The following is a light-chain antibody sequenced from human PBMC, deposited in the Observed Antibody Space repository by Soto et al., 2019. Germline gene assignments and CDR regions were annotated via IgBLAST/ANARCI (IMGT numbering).Light chain of an antibody. CDR1: QSISSY. CDR3: QQSYSTLALT. V-gene: IGKV1-39*01. Sequence: DIQVTQSPSSLSASVGDRVTITCRPSQSISSYLNWYQQNPGKAPKLLIYEASNLESGVPSRFSGSGSGTDFTLTISSLQPEDFATYYCQQSYSTLALTFGGGTKVDI. CDR2: EAS. J-gene: IGKJ4*01.